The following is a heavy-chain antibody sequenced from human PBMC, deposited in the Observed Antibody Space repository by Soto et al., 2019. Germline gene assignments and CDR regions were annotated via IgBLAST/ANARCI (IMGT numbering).Heavy chain of an antibody. CDR3: APLMVYAIGLVY. D-gene: IGHD2-8*01. CDR1: GFTFSSYW. J-gene: IGHJ4*02. Sequence: PGGSLRLSCAASGFTFSSYWMHWVRQAPGKGLVWVSCINSDGSSTSYADSVKGRFTISRDNAKNTLYLQMNSLRAEDTAVYYCAPLMVYAIGLVYWGQGTLVTVSS. V-gene: IGHV3-74*01. CDR2: INSDGSST.